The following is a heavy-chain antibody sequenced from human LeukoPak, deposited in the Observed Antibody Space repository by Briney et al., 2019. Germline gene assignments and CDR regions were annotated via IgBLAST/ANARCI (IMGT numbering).Heavy chain of an antibody. V-gene: IGHV5-51*01. CDR1: GYSFTKSW. CDR3: VRGARLGALWSGHHVDCYFDY. CDR2: IFPGDSDR. D-gene: IGHD3-3*01. Sequence: GESLKISCKGSGYSFTKSWIGWVRQTPEKGLEWMAIIFPGDSDRRYSPSFQDQVTISVDKSINTAYLQWSSLKASDTAMYYCVRGARLGALWSGHHVDCYFDYWGQGSRVTVSS. J-gene: IGHJ4*02.